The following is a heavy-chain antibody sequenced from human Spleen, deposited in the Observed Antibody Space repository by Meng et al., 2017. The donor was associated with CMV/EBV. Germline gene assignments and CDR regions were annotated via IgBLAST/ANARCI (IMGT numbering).Heavy chain of an antibody. D-gene: IGHD2-2*01. CDR1: FTNYW. CDR3: AREAGVYCSSSSCWLGFDP. J-gene: IGHJ5*02. Sequence: FTNYWIGWVRPMPGKGLEWMGIIYPDDSDTRYRPSFQGQVSISADKSISTAYLQWSSLKASDTAIYYCAREAGVYCSSSSCWLGFDPWGQGTLVTVSS. V-gene: IGHV5-51*01. CDR2: IYPDDSDT.